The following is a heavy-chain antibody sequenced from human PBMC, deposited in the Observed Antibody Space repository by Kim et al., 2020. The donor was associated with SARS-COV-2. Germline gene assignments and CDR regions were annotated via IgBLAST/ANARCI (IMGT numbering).Heavy chain of an antibody. Sequence: GGSLRLSCAASGFTFSSYGMHWVRQAPGKGLEWVAVIWYDGSNKYYADSVKGRFTISRDNSKNTLYLQMNSLRAEDTAVYYCARDYSTAAAATGLRGQGTLVTVSS. CDR3: ARDYSTAAAATGL. V-gene: IGHV3-33*01. CDR2: IWYDGSNK. CDR1: GFTFSSYG. D-gene: IGHD6-13*01. J-gene: IGHJ4*02.